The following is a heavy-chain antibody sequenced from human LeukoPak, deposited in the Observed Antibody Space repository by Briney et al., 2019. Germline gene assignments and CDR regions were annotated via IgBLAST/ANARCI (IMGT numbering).Heavy chain of an antibody. CDR3: AREVGYGPPTFDY. V-gene: IGHV1-8*01. D-gene: IGHD5-18*01. CDR1: GYTFTSYD. Sequence: ASVKVSCKASGYTFTSYDINWVRQATGQGLEWMGWMNPNSGNTGYAQKFQGRVTMTRDTSISTAYMELGRLRSDDTAVYYCAREVGYGPPTFDYWGQGTLVTVSS. J-gene: IGHJ4*02. CDR2: MNPNSGNT.